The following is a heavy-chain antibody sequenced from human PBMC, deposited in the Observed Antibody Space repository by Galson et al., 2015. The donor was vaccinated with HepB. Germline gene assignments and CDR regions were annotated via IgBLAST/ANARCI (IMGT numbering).Heavy chain of an antibody. CDR3: VKDLYGSGSYYRRLIFDY. V-gene: IGHV3-64D*06. CDR2: ISSNGGST. D-gene: IGHD3-10*01. CDR1: GFTFSSYA. Sequence: SLRLSCAASGFTFSSYAMHWVRQAPGKGLEYVSAISSNGGSTYYADSVKGRFTISRDNSKNTLYLQMSSLRAEDTAVYYCVKDLYGSGSYYRRLIFDYWGQGTLVTVSS. J-gene: IGHJ4*02.